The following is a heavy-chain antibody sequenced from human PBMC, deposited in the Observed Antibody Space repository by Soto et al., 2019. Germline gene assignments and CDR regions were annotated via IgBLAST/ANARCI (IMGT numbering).Heavy chain of an antibody. J-gene: IGHJ3*02. V-gene: IGHV2-5*01. D-gene: IGHD1-26*01. CDR2: IYWNDDK. CDR1: GFSLSTRAVG. Sequence: QITLKESGPTLEKPTQTLTLTCTFSGFSLSTRAVGVGWIRQPPGKALEWLALIYWNDDKRYSPSLKNRLTITKDTSKNHVVLTMTNMDPVDTATYYCAHRHELGSFDIWGQGTKVTVSS. CDR3: AHRHELGSFDI.